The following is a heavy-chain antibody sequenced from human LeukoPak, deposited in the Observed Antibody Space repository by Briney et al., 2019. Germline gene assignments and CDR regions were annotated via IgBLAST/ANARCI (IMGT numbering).Heavy chain of an antibody. CDR2: IIPIFGTA. Sequence: SVKVSCKASGGTFSSYAISWVRQAPGQGLEWMGGIIPIFGTANYAQKFQGRVTITADESTSTAYMELSSLRSEDTAVYYCARDSNPDFEYYYYYYGMDVWGQGTTVTVSS. J-gene: IGHJ6*02. CDR1: GGTFSSYA. D-gene: IGHD1-14*01. CDR3: ARDSNPDFEYYYYYYGMDV. V-gene: IGHV1-69*13.